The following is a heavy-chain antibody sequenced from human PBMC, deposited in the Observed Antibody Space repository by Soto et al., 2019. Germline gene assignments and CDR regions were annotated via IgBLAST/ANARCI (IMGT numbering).Heavy chain of an antibody. CDR1: GFTFDDFA. CDR3: ARDWAAADTIRAPPDF. J-gene: IGHJ4*02. Sequence: GGSLRLSCAASGFTFDDFAMHWVRQPPGKGLEWVSGISWSSGSRVYADSVKGRFTISRDNAKNSLYLQMNSLRVEDTAFYYCARDWAAADTIRAPPDFWGQGTLVTVSS. D-gene: IGHD6-13*01. V-gene: IGHV3-9*01. CDR2: ISWSSGSR.